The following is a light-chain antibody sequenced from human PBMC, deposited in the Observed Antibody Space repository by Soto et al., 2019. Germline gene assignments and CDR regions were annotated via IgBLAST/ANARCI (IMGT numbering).Light chain of an antibody. V-gene: IGLV2-23*02. CDR2: EVS. CDR1: SSDVGRYNL. J-gene: IGLJ2*01. CDR3: CSYAGSTTYVV. Sequence: QSVLTQPASVSGSPGQSITISCTGTSSDVGRYNLVSWYQQHPDKAPKLIIYEVSKWPSGVSNRFSGSKSGNTAALTISGLQAEDEADYYCCSYAGSTTYVVFGGGTKVTVL.